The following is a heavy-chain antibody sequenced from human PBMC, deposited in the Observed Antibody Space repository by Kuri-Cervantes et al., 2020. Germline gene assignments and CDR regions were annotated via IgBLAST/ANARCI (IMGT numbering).Heavy chain of an antibody. V-gene: IGHV3-9*01. CDR2: ISWNSGSI. Sequence: SLKISCAASGFTFDDYAMHWVRQAPGKGLEWVSGISWNSGSIGYADSVKGRFTISRDNTKNSLYLQMNSLRAEDTAVYYCAGHSSSGYWGQGTPVTVSS. CDR1: GFTFDDYA. J-gene: IGHJ4*02. D-gene: IGHD6-6*01. CDR3: AGHSSSGY.